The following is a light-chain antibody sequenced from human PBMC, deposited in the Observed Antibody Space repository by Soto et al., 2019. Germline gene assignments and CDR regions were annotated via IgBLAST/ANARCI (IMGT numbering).Light chain of an antibody. CDR3: AAWDDSLNGRSYV. V-gene: IGLV1-44*01. J-gene: IGLJ1*01. CDR2: SNN. CDR1: SSNIGSNT. Sequence: QAVVTQPPSASGTPGQRVTISCSGSSSNIGSNTVNWYQQLPGTAPKLLIYSNNQRPSGVPDRFSGSKSGTSASLAISGLQSEDEADYYCAAWDDSLNGRSYVFGTGTKVTVL.